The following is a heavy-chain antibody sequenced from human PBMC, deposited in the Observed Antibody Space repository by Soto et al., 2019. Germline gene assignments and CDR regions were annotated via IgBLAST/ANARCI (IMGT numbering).Heavy chain of an antibody. Sequence: EVQLLQSGGGLVQPGESLRLSCAASGFSFSSYTMTWVRQAPGKGLEWVSVISGSGGSPYHADSVQGRFTISRDNPKNTLYLQMNSLRAEDTAMYYCAKARCSSATCYVPDYWGQGTLVTVSS. J-gene: IGHJ4*02. D-gene: IGHD2-2*01. CDR1: GFSFSSYT. CDR2: ISGSGGSP. V-gene: IGHV3-23*01. CDR3: AKARCSSATCYVPDY.